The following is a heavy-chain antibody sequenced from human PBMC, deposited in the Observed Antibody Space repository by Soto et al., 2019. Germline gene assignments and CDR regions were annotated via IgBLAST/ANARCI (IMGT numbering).Heavy chain of an antibody. Sequence: ASVKVSCKASGYTFTSYGISWVRQAPGQGLEWMGWISAYNGNTNYAQKLQGRVTMTTDTSTSTAYMELRSLRSDDTAVYYCARGSPLLWFGEVWFDPWGQGTLVTVSS. V-gene: IGHV1-18*01. CDR3: ARGSPLLWFGEVWFDP. CDR2: ISAYNGNT. J-gene: IGHJ5*02. CDR1: GYTFTSYG. D-gene: IGHD3-10*01.